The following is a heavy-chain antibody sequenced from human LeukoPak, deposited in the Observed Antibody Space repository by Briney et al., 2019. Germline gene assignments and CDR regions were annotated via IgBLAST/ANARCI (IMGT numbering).Heavy chain of an antibody. J-gene: IGHJ4*02. CDR3: AVIEGRAVTTVVY. D-gene: IGHD4-11*01. V-gene: IGHV1-69*13. CDR1: GGTFSSYA. CDR2: IIPIFGTA. Sequence: GASVKVSCKASGGTFSSYAISWVRQAPGQGLEWMGGIIPIFGTANYAQKFQGRVTITADESTSTAYMELSSLRSEDTAVYYCAVIEGRAVTTVVYWGQGTLVTVSS.